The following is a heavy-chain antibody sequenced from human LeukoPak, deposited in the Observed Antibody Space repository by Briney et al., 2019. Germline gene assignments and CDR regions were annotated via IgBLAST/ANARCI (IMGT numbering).Heavy chain of an antibody. J-gene: IGHJ6*02. D-gene: IGHD3-10*01. CDR3: ARDRVLLWFGERLYGMDV. Sequence: ASVKVFCKASGYTFTGYYMHWVRQSPGQGLEWMGWINPNSGGTDYAQKFQGRVTMTRDTSISTAYMELSRLRSDDTAVYYCARDRVLLWFGERLYGMDVWGQGTTVTVSS. CDR2: INPNSGGT. CDR1: GYTFTGYY. V-gene: IGHV1-2*02.